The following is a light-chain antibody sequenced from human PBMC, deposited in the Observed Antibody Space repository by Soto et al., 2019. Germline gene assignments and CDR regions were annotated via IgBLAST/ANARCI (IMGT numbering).Light chain of an antibody. CDR3: QQYYSYLPT. CDR2: NAS. Sequence: DIQMTQSPSTLSASLGDRVTITCRASQSFSRWLAWYQQKPEKAPKLLIFNASSLDSGVPSRFSGSGSGTEFTLTISGLQPDDSGTYYCQQYYSYLPTFGQGTKVDI. V-gene: IGKV1-5*01. CDR1: QSFSRW. J-gene: IGKJ1*01.